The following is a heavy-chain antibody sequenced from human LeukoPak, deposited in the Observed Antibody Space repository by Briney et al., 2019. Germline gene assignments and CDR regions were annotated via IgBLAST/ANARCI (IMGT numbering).Heavy chain of an antibody. CDR3: ARDRFGELLPDL. D-gene: IGHD3-10*01. J-gene: IGHJ2*01. V-gene: IGHV4-31*03. CDR2: IYYSGST. Sequence: SETLSLTCTVSGGSISSGGYYWSWIRQHPGKGLEWIGYIYYSGSTYYNPSLKSRVTISVDTSKNQFSPKLSSVTAADTAVYYCARDRFGELLPDLWGRGTLVTVSS. CDR1: GGSISSGGYY.